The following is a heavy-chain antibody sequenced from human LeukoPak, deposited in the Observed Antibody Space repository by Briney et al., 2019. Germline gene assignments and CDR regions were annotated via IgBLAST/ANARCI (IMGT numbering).Heavy chain of an antibody. Sequence: SETLSLTCAVSGGSISSHYWNWIRQPPGKGLEWIGYISYSGSTNYNPSLESRVTISLDTSKNQFSLKLTSVTPADTAVYYCARTSSGWPYYFDYWGQGTLVTVSS. CDR2: ISYSGST. J-gene: IGHJ4*02. CDR3: ARTSSGWPYYFDY. V-gene: IGHV4-59*11. D-gene: IGHD6-19*01. CDR1: GGSISSHY.